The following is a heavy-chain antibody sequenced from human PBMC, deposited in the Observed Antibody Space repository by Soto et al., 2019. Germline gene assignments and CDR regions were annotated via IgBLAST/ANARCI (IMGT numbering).Heavy chain of an antibody. V-gene: IGHV6-1*01. CDR1: GDSVSSNNAA. CDR3: ARDLRGLRPTLYFDY. Sequence: SQTLSLTCAISGDSVSSNNAAWNWIRWAPSRGLEWLGRTYYRSKWYHDYAESVKSRIIINADTSKNQFSLQLNSVTPEDTAVYYCARDLRGLRPTLYFDYWGQGTQVTV. CDR2: TYYRSKWYH. D-gene: IGHD3-16*01. J-gene: IGHJ4*02.